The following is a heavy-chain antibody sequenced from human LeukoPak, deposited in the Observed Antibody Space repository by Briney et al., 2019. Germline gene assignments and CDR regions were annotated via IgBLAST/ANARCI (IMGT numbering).Heavy chain of an antibody. CDR3: ASSTGYCSGGSCYPKLGY. V-gene: IGHV4-59*01. CDR1: GGSISSYY. Sequence: SETLSLTCTVSGGSISSYYWTWIRKPPGKGLEWIGYIYYSGSTNYNPSLKSRVTMSIDTSKNQFSLKLSSVTAADTAVYYCASSTGYCSGGSCYPKLGYWGQGTLVTVSS. D-gene: IGHD2-15*01. CDR2: IYYSGST. J-gene: IGHJ4*02.